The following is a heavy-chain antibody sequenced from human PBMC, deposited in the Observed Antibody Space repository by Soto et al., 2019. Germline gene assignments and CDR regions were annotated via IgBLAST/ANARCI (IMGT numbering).Heavy chain of an antibody. Sequence: GSPRPPCSASGFDLRRYGIHWVRQAPGKGLEWVAAASYDGRETFYADSAKGRFTVSKEISKNTAFLQMNALRHEDTAVYFCARDSGWPILNFDNWGQGTPVTVSS. V-gene: IGHV3-30*03. J-gene: IGHJ4*02. D-gene: IGHD3-10*01. CDR1: GFDLRRYG. CDR2: ASYDGRET. CDR3: ARDSGWPILNFDN.